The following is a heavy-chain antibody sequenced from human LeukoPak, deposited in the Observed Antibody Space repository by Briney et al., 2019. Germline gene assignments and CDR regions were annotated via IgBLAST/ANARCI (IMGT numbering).Heavy chain of an antibody. D-gene: IGHD1-26*01. CDR3: ARALLTTPPAAFDI. CDR2: IYSSGST. J-gene: IGHJ3*02. Sequence: SETLSLTCTVSGGSISSYYWSCIRQPAGKGLEWIGSIYSSGSTNYNPSLKSRVTMSVDTSKNQFSLKLSSVTAADTAVYYCARALLTTPPAAFDIWGQGTMVTVSS. V-gene: IGHV4-4*07. CDR1: GGSISSYY.